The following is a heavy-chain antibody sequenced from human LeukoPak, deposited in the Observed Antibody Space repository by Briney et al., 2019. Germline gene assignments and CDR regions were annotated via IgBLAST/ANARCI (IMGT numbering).Heavy chain of an antibody. V-gene: IGHV4-59*01. J-gene: IGHJ6*03. D-gene: IGHD1-26*01. CDR2: IYYSGST. CDR3: ARSSGSPHYKDV. CDR1: GGSISSYS. Sequence: PSETLSLTCTVSGGSISSYSWNWIRQPPGKGLEWIGYIYYSGSTNYNPSLKSRVTISVDTSKNQFSLKLSSVTAADTAVYYCARSSGSPHYKDVWGKGTTVTVSS.